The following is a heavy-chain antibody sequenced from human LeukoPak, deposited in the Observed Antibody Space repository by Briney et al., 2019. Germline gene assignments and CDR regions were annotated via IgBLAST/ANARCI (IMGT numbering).Heavy chain of an antibody. Sequence: GASVKVSCKASGYTFTSYYMHWVRQAPGQGLEWMGIVNPSGGSTSYAQRFQGRVTMTRDMSTSTVYMGLSSLRSEDTAVYYCARGRQEMATTHFDYWGQGTLVTVSS. CDR2: VNPSGGST. V-gene: IGHV1-46*01. J-gene: IGHJ4*02. CDR3: ARGRQEMATTHFDY. D-gene: IGHD5-24*01. CDR1: GYTFTSYY.